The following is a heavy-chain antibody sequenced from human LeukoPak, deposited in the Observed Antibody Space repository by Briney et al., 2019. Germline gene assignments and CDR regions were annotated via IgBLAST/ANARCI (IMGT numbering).Heavy chain of an antibody. CDR3: AKDRQTNHILEVVPANNYFHF. CDR1: GFIFSNHG. CDR2: ISDDGNSK. J-gene: IGHJ4*02. V-gene: IGHV3-30*18. Sequence: YPGGSLRLSCAASGFIFSNHGMHWVRQAPGKGLEWVAVISDDGNSKEYADSVKGRLTISRDNSKNTLYLQMNSLRAEDTAVYYCAKDRQTNHILEVVPANNYFHFWGQGTLVTVSS. D-gene: IGHD2-15*01.